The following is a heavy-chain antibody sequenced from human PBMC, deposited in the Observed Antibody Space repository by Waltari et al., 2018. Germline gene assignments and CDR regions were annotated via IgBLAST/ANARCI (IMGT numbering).Heavy chain of an antibody. CDR2: INENENDGTT. CDR3: AKQFLDEN. CDR1: GFTFSTYA. D-gene: IGHD3-3*01. V-gene: IGHV3-23*01. J-gene: IGHJ4*02. Sequence: EVQLLESGGGLVQPGGSLRLSCAASGFTFSTYAMTWVRQAPGKGLEWVSSINENENDGTTHYADSVKGRFTISRDDSKNTLYLQMNSLRAEDTAVYYCAKQFLDENWGQGTLVTVSS.